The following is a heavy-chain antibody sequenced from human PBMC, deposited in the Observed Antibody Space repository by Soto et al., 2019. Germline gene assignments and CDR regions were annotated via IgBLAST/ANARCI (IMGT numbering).Heavy chain of an antibody. J-gene: IGHJ6*02. CDR2: IYYSGST. Sequence: PSETLSLTGTVSGGAISSGVYYWSWIRQPPGNGLEWIVYIYYSGSTYYNPSLKSRVTISVDTSKNQFSLKLSSVTAADTAVYYCARDRVGYCSGGSCYDYYYGMDVWGQGTTVTVS. V-gene: IGHV4-30-4*01. CDR1: GGAISSGVYY. D-gene: IGHD2-15*01. CDR3: ARDRVGYCSGGSCYDYYYGMDV.